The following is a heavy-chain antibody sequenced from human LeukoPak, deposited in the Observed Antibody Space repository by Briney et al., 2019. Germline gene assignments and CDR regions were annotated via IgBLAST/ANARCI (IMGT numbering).Heavy chain of an antibody. Sequence: AGSLTLFCAACGLNFSTYWMLWLRQAPGKGLAWVARINPDGSIRTYANSVQGRVTISRDTAKDTLFLQMNSLRAEDTAVYYCAREARVGGALQYWGQGPPVTVSS. V-gene: IGHV3-74*03. CDR2: INPDGSIR. CDR1: GLNFSTYW. CDR3: AREARVGGALQY. J-gene: IGHJ4*02. D-gene: IGHD1-26*01.